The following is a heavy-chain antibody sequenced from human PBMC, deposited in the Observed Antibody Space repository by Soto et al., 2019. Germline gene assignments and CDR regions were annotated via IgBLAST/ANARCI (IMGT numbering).Heavy chain of an antibody. Sequence: PSETLSLTRPVSGGSVNSGGYLWSWIRQRPGKGLEWIGYISYSGSTKYNPSLKSRVTISVDTSKNQFSLKVTSVTAADTAVYYCARDRTIPAGDTTYCYGMAVWGQGTTVTVSS. CDR2: ISYSGST. J-gene: IGHJ6*02. CDR1: GGSVNSGGYL. D-gene: IGHD2-2*02. CDR3: ARDRTIPAGDTTYCYGMAV. V-gene: IGHV4-61*08.